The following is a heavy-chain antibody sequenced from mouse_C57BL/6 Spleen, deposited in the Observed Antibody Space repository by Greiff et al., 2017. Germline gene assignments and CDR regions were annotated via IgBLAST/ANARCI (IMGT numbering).Heavy chain of an antibody. CDR2: FYPGSGSI. CDR1: GYTFTSYG. Sequence: QVQLQQSGAELARPGASVKLSCKASGYTFTSYGISWVKQRSGQGLEWIGWFYPGSGSIKYNEKFKDKATLTADKSSSTVYMELSRLTSEDSAVYFCARHEVDRGAMDYWGQGTSVTVSS. V-gene: IGHV1-62-2*01. J-gene: IGHJ4*01. CDR3: ARHEVDRGAMDY.